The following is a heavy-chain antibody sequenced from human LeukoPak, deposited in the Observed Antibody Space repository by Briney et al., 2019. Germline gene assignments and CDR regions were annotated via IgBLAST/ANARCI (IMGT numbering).Heavy chain of an antibody. CDR2: INHSGST. Sequence: PSETLSLTCAVYGGSFSGYYWSWIRQPPGKGLEWIGEINHSGSTNYNPSLKSRVNISVDTSKRQFSLKLRSVTAADTAVYYCARGGLGESTLYYYYYGMDVWGKGTTVTVSS. J-gene: IGHJ6*04. CDR1: GGSFSGYY. CDR3: ARGGLGESTLYYYYYGMDV. V-gene: IGHV4-34*01. D-gene: IGHD3-16*01.